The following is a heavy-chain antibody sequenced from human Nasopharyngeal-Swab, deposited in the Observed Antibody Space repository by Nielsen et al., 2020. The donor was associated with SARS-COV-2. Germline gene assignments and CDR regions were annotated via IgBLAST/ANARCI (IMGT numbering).Heavy chain of an antibody. V-gene: IGHV4-59*01. D-gene: IGHD3-3*01. J-gene: IGHJ5*02. CDR2: IYYSGGA. Sequence: WIRQPPGKGLEWIGYIYYSGGANYNLSLKSRVTISVDTSKSQFSLKLNSVTAADTAVYYCAKYAHYDFLSGYHLGWFDPWGQGTLVTVSS. CDR3: AKYAHYDFLSGYHLGWFDP.